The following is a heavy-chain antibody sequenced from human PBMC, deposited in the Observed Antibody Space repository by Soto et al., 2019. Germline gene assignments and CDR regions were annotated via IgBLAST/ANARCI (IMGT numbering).Heavy chain of an antibody. V-gene: IGHV5-10-1*01. Sequence: GESLKISCKGSGYSFTSYWISWVRQMPGKGLEWMGRIDPSDSYTNYSPSFQGHVTISADKSISTAYLQWSSLKASDTAMYYCARHGYSWNDVWNYYYYGMDVWGQGTTVTVSS. CDR3: ARHGYSWNDVWNYYYYGMDV. D-gene: IGHD1-1*01. J-gene: IGHJ6*02. CDR2: IDPSDSYT. CDR1: GYSFTSYW.